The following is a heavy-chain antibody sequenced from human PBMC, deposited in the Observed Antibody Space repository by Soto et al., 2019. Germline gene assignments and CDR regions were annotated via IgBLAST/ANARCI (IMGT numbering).Heavy chain of an antibody. Sequence: QVQLQESGPGLVKPSGTLSLTCVVSGVSISTSNWWSWVRQSPGKGLEWIGEIYHSGSTNYNPSLKSRVTISVDKSKNQFSLKLSAVIAADSAMYYCTLKRYCSTTSCYSFDSWGQGTLVTVSS. CDR2: IYHSGST. CDR3: TLKRYCSTTSCYSFDS. V-gene: IGHV4-4*02. J-gene: IGHJ4*02. D-gene: IGHD2-2*01. CDR1: GVSISTSNW.